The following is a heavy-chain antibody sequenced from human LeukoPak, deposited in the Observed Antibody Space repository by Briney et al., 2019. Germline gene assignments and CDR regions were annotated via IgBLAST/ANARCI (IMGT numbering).Heavy chain of an antibody. CDR2: ISGSGGST. V-gene: IGHV3-23*01. Sequence: GGSLRLSCAASGFTFSSYAMSWVRQAPGKGLEWVSAISGSGGSTYYADSVKGQFTISRDNSKNTLYLRMNSLRAEDTAVYYCARAYSSSWYDYWGQGTLVTVSS. D-gene: IGHD6-13*01. CDR1: GFTFSSYA. J-gene: IGHJ4*02. CDR3: ARAYSSSWYDY.